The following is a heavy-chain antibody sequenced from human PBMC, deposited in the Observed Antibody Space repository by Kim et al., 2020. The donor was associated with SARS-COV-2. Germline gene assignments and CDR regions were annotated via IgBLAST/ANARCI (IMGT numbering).Heavy chain of an antibody. CDR3: ARDAPWENYYDSSGYYPNFDY. CDR1: GYTFTSYG. J-gene: IGHJ4*02. V-gene: IGHV1-18*01. D-gene: IGHD3-22*01. Sequence: ASVKVSCKASGYTFTSYGISWVRQAPGQGLEWMGWISAYNGNTNYAQKLQGRVTMTTDTSTSTAYMELRSLRSDDTAVYYCARDAPWENYYDSSGYYPNFDYWGQGTLVTVSS. CDR2: ISAYNGNT.